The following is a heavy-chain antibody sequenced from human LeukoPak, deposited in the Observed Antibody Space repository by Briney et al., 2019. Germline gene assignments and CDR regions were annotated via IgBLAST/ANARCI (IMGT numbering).Heavy chain of an antibody. D-gene: IGHD1-26*01. Sequence: GGSLRLSCAASGFTFSNYWMHWVRQAPGKGLEYVSGINYSGTTTHYANSVKGRFTISRDISNNTLYLQMGNLRAEDMAVYYCARDLTGTYSFDYWGQGTLVTVSS. CDR3: ARDLTGTYSFDY. CDR2: INYSGTTT. J-gene: IGHJ4*02. V-gene: IGHV3-64*01. CDR1: GFTFSNYW.